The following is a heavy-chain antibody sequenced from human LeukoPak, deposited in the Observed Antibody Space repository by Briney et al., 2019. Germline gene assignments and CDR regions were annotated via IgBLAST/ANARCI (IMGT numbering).Heavy chain of an antibody. V-gene: IGHV3-23*01. CDR3: AKHRGRDGGYPFDY. CDR2: ISGSGGST. CDR1: GFTFSSCA. Sequence: PGGSLRLSCAASGFTFSSCAMRWVRQAPGKGLEWVSVISGSGGSTNYAESVKGRFTISRDNSKNTLYLQMNSLRVEDTAVYYCAKHRGRDGGYPFDYWGQGTLVTVSS. J-gene: IGHJ4*02. D-gene: IGHD5-12*01.